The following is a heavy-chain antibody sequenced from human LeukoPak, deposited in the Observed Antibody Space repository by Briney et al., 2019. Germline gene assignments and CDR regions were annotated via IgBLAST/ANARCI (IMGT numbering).Heavy chain of an antibody. CDR1: GYTFTSYG. V-gene: IGHV1-18*01. D-gene: IGHD3-22*01. CDR3: ARVPPDYYDSSGYFEPFDI. J-gene: IGHJ3*02. Sequence: ASVKVSCKASGYTFTSYGISWARQAPGQGLEWMGWISAYNGNTNYAQKLQGRVTMTTDTSTSTAYMELRSLRSDDTAVYYCARVPPDYYDSSGYFEPFDIWGQGTMVTVSP. CDR2: ISAYNGNT.